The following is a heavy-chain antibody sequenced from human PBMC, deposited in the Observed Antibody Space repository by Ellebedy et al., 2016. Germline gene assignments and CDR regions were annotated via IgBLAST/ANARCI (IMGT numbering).Heavy chain of an antibody. J-gene: IGHJ6*02. V-gene: IGHV4-30-2*01. D-gene: IGHD4-17*01. CDR2: IYHSGST. Sequence: SETLSLTXAVSGGSISSGGYSWSWIRQPPGKGLEWIGYIYHSGSTYYNPSLKSRVTISVDRSKNQFSLKLSSVTAADTAVYYCARDYAYGGGMDVWGQGTTVTVSS. CDR1: GGSISSGGYS. CDR3: ARDYAYGGGMDV.